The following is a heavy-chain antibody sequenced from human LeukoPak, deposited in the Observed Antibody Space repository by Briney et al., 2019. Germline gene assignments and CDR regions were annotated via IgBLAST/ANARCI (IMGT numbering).Heavy chain of an antibody. V-gene: IGHV3-30-3*01. CDR1: GFTFSSYA. D-gene: IGHD5-18*01. Sequence: GGSLRLSCAASGFTFSSYAMHWVRQAPGKGLEWVAVISYDGSNKYYADSVKGRFTISRDNSKNTLYLQMNSLRAVDTAVYYCARDRGYSYGITDYWGQGTLVTVSS. CDR3: ARDRGYSYGITDY. J-gene: IGHJ4*02. CDR2: ISYDGSNK.